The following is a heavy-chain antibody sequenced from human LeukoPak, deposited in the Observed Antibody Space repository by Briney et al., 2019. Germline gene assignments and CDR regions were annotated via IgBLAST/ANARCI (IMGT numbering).Heavy chain of an antibody. CDR1: GFTVSDHY. D-gene: IGHD3-22*01. V-gene: IGHV3-72*01. J-gene: IGHJ2*01. Sequence: GGSLRLSCAASGFTVSDHYMDWVRQAPGKGLEWVGRSRNKANSYTTEYAASVKGRFTISRDDSKKSLYLQMNSLKTKDTAVYYCTRGAYHYDSSGYYNWYFDLWGRGTLVTVSS. CDR2: SRNKANSYTT. CDR3: TRGAYHYDSSGYYNWYFDL.